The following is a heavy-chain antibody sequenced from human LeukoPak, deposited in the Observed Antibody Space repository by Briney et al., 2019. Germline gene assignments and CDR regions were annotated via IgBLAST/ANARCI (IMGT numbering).Heavy chain of an antibody. V-gene: IGHV5-51*01. CDR1: GYSFTSNW. CDR3: ARLTSVVTFDY. Sequence: GESLKISCKGSGYSFTSNWIGWVRQLPGKGLEWMGVIYPSDSDTRYSPSFQGQVTISADKSISTAYLQWRSLKVSDSAMYYCARLTSVVTFDYWGQGTLVTVSS. J-gene: IGHJ4*02. CDR2: IYPSDSDT. D-gene: IGHD4-23*01.